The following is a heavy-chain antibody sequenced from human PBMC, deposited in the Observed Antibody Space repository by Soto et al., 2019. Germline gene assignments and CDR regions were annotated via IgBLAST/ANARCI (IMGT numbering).Heavy chain of an antibody. CDR2: MNPGSGDT. Sequence: ASVKGSCKASGYSFTNNDVSWVRQATGQGLEWMGWMNPGSGDTGYAQKFQGRVTMTRDISIATAYMELSSLRSDDTAIYYCARMATFGSLNWFDPWGQGTLVTVS. D-gene: IGHD3-16*01. V-gene: IGHV1-8*01. J-gene: IGHJ5*02. CDR1: GYSFTNND. CDR3: ARMATFGSLNWFDP.